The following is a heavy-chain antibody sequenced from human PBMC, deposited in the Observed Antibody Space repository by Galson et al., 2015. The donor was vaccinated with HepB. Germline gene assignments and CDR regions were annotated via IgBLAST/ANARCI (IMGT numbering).Heavy chain of an antibody. Sequence: VKVSCKVSGYTFTDYYMHWVQQAPGKGLEWMGLVDPEDGETIYAEKFQGRVTITADTSTDTAYMELSSLRSEDTAVYYCATGLEAFVPYCSGGSCYAKDYWGQGTLVTVSS. CDR1: GYTFTDYY. CDR2: VDPEDGET. V-gene: IGHV1-69-2*01. CDR3: ATGLEAFVPYCSGGSCYAKDY. J-gene: IGHJ4*02. D-gene: IGHD2-15*01.